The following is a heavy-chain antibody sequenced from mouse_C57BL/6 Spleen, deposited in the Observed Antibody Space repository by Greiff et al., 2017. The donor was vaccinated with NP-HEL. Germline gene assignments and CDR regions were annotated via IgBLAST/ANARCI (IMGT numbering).Heavy chain of an antibody. Sequence: DVMLVESGGDLVKPGGSLKLSCAASGFTFSSYGMSWVRQTPDKRLEWVATISSGGSYTYYPDSVKGRFTISRDNAKNTLYLQMSSLKSEDTAMYYCARQSDYGSSYVDYWGQGTTLTVSS. CDR2: ISSGGSYT. CDR1: GFTFSSYG. J-gene: IGHJ2*01. CDR3: ARQSDYGSSYVDY. D-gene: IGHD1-1*01. V-gene: IGHV5-6*02.